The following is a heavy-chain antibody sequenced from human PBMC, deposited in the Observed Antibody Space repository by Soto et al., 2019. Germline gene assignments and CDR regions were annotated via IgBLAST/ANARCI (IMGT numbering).Heavy chain of an antibody. CDR2: IIPILGIA. CDR3: ARDGGGSYYGFDY. CDR1: GGTFSSYP. Sequence: QVQLVQSGAEVKKPGSSVKVSCKASGGTFSSYPISWVRQAPGQGLEWMGRIIPILGIANYAQKFQGRVTITADKSTSTAYMELSSMRSEDTAVYYCARDGGGSYYGFDYWGQGTLVTVSS. J-gene: IGHJ4*02. D-gene: IGHD1-26*01. V-gene: IGHV1-69*04.